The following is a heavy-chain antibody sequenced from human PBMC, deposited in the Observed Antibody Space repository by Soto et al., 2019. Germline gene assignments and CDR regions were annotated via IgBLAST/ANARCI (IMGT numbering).Heavy chain of an antibody. Sequence: GGSLRLSCAASGFTVSNAWMNWVRQAPGKGLEWVGRIKRKTDGGTTDYAAPVKGGFTISRDDSKNTLYLQMNSLKTDDTAVYYCTTVWKLILSPNYGMDVWGQGTTVTVSS. CDR2: IKRKTDGGTT. V-gene: IGHV3-15*07. CDR1: GFTVSNAW. J-gene: IGHJ6*02. D-gene: IGHD3-10*01. CDR3: TTVWKLILSPNYGMDV.